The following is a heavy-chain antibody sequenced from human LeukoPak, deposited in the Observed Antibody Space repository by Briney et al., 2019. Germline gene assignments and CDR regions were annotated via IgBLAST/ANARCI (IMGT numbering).Heavy chain of an antibody. V-gene: IGHV3-30*02. J-gene: IGHJ4*02. CDR1: GFTFSSYG. D-gene: IGHD1-26*01. Sequence: GGSLRLSCAASGFTFSSYGMHWVRQAPGKGLDWVAFIRYDGTNKYYADSVNGRFTISRDNSKNTLYLQMNSMRAEDTAVYYCAKDSWEVGATSEIDYWGQGTLVTVSP. CDR2: IRYDGTNK. CDR3: AKDSWEVGATSEIDY.